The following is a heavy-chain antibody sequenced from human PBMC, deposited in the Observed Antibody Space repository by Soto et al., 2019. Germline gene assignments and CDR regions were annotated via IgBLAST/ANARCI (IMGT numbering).Heavy chain of an antibody. Sequence: SQTLSLTCAISGDSVSSNSAARNWIRQSPSRGLEWLGRTYHRSKWYNDYAVSVKSRITINPDTSKNQFSLQLNSVTPEDTAVYYCARGGYSSSWYSSYYYYGMDVWGQGTTVTVSS. CDR3: ARGGYSSSWYSSYYYYGMDV. J-gene: IGHJ6*02. CDR1: GDSVSSNSAA. CDR2: TYHRSKWYN. V-gene: IGHV6-1*01. D-gene: IGHD6-13*01.